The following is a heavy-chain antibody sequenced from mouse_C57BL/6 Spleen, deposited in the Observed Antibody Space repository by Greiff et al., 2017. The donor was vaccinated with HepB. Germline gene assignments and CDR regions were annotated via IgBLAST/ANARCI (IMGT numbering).Heavy chain of an antibody. CDR1: GFTFSDYG. V-gene: IGHV5-17*01. CDR2: ISSGSSTI. CDR3: ASNFDY. Sequence: EVMLVESEGGLVQPGSSMKLSCTASGFTFSDYGMHWVRQAPEKGLEWVAYISSGSSTIYYADTVKGRFTISRDNAKNTLFLQMTSLRSEDTAMYYCASNFDYWGKGTTLTVSS. J-gene: IGHJ2*01.